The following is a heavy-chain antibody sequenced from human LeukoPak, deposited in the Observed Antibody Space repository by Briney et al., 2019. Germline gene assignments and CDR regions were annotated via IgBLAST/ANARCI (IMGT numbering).Heavy chain of an antibody. V-gene: IGHV4-39*07. Sequence: SETLSLTCTVSGDSISSYIYYWAWIRQPPGKGLEWIGSILFRGATYYNPSLEPRIIMSVDTSQNNFSLKLTSVTAADTAVYFCARESGDTRTVNSFDFWGRGTLITVSS. CDR1: GDSISSYIYY. CDR2: ILFRGAT. D-gene: IGHD2-21*01. CDR3: ARESGDTRTVNSFDF. J-gene: IGHJ4*01.